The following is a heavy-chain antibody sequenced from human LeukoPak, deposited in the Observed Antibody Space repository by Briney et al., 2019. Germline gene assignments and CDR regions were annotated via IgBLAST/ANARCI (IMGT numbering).Heavy chain of an antibody. CDR2: ISGSGSST. J-gene: IGHJ6*03. CDR3: ATVGYYYYMDV. Sequence: PGGSLRLSCAASGFTFSSYAMSWVRQAPVKGLEWVATISGSGSSTYYADSVKGRFTISRDNSKNTLYLQMNSLRAEDTALYYCATVGYYYYMDVWGKGTTVTVSS. V-gene: IGHV3-23*01. CDR1: GFTFSSYA.